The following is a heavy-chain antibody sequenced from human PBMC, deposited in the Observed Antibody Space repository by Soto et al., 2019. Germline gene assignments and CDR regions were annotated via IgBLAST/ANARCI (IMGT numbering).Heavy chain of an antibody. J-gene: IGHJ4*02. CDR2: ISYAGRVE. V-gene: IGHV3-30*04. CDR3: GGEKHQGAPYYLDS. Sequence: QEQVVEFGGDVVQPGRCLRLSCVPSGFTFNSYAMHWVRHAPGKRLEWVAVISYAGRVEQYTAAVKGRFTISRDDSKNILYLQLNSLREEDTALYYCGGEKHQGAPYYLDSWGQGTLVTVSS. CDR1: GFTFNSYA.